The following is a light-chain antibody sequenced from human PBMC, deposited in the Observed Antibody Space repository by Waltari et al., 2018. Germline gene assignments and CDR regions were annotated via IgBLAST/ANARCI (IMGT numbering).Light chain of an antibody. CDR3: QQRRTWPSIT. CDR1: QSVGVN. CDR2: DAS. Sequence: EIVLTQSPATLSLSPGQRGTLSCRASQSVGVNLAWYQQKPGQAPRLLIYDASNRATGSPARFSGSGSGTDFTLTISSLEPEDFAVYYCQQRRTWPSITFGQGTRLEI. J-gene: IGKJ5*01. V-gene: IGKV3-11*01.